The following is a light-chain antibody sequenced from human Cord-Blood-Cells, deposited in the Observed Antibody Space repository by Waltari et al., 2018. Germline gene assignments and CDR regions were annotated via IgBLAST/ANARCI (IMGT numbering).Light chain of an antibody. CDR1: SSDVAGYND. CDR3: CSYAGSYTWV. CDR2: DVS. J-gene: IGLJ3*02. V-gene: IGLV2-11*01. Sequence: QSALTQPRSVSGSPGQSVTIPCTGTSSDVAGYNDVSWYQQHPGKAPKLMIYDVSKRPSGVPDRFSGSKSGNTASLTISGLQAEDEADYYCCSYAGSYTWVFGGGTKLTVL.